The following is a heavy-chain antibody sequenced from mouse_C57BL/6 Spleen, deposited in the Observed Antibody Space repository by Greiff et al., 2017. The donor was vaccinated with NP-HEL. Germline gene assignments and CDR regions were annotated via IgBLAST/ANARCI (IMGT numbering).Heavy chain of an antibody. CDR2: ISDGGSYT. J-gene: IGHJ3*01. CDR1: GFTFSSYA. CDR3: ARVYYDYSFAY. D-gene: IGHD2-4*01. V-gene: IGHV5-4*01. Sequence: EVQRVESGGGLVKPGGSLKLSCAASGFTFSSYAMSWVRQTPEKRLEWVATISDGGSYTYYPDNVKGRFTISRDNAKNNLYLQMSHLKSEDTAMYYCARVYYDYSFAYWGQGTLVTVSA.